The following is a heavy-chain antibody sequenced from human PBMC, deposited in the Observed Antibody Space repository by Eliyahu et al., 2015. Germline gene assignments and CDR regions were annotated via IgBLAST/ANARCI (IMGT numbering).Heavy chain of an antibody. Sequence: QVQLQQWGAGXLKPSETLSXTCAVYGGSFXGYYWSWIRQPPGKGLEWIGEINHXGSTNYNPSLKSRXTISVDTSKNQFSLKLSSVTAADTAVYYCATYCTNGVCSTSFDYWGQGTLVTVSS. D-gene: IGHD2-8*01. J-gene: IGHJ4*02. CDR3: ATYCTNGVCSTSFDY. CDR2: INHXGST. V-gene: IGHV4-34*01. CDR1: GGSFXGYY.